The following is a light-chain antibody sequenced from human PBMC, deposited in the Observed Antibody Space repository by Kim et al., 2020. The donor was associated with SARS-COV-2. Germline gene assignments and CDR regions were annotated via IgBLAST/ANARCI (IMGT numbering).Light chain of an antibody. Sequence: GTISCTGSSSNIGAGYDVHWYQQLPGTAPKLLIYGNSNRPSGVPDRFSGSKSGTSASLAITGLQAEDEADYYCQSYDSSLSGCYVFGTGTKVTVL. V-gene: IGLV1-40*01. J-gene: IGLJ1*01. CDR2: GNS. CDR1: SSNIGAGYD. CDR3: QSYDSSLSGCYV.